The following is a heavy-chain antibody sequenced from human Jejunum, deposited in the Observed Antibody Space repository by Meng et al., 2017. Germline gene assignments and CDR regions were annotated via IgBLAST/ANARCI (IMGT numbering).Heavy chain of an antibody. V-gene: IGHV1-3*01. J-gene: IGHJ4*02. D-gene: IGHD3-22*01. CDR2: IDAGNRDT. CDR3: AGSSAYGTYYFDY. CDR1: GYTFNNYA. Sequence: ASVKVSCKAFGYTFNNYAIHWVRQAPGPRLEWMGWIDAGNRDTKSSQNFQGRVTITRDTSASIGYMELSSLRSDNKDVYYCAGSSAYGTYYFDYWGQGTRVTVSS.